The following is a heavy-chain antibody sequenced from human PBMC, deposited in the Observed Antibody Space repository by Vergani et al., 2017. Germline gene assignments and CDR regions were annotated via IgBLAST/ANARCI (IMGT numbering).Heavy chain of an antibody. J-gene: IGHJ6*03. Sequence: QVQLVESGGGVVQPGGSLRLSCAASGFTFSSYGMHWVRQAPGKGLEWVAFIRYDGSNKYYADSVKGRFTISRDNSKNTLYLQMNSLRDEDTAVYYCARDRAPNCSGGSCYYYYYMDVWVKGTTVTVSS. CDR3: ARDRAPNCSGGSCYYYYYMDV. CDR2: IRYDGSNK. D-gene: IGHD2-15*01. V-gene: IGHV3-30*02. CDR1: GFTFSSYG.